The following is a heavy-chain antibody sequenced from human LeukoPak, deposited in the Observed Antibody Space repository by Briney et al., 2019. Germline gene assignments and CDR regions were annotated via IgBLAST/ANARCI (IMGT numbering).Heavy chain of an antibody. V-gene: IGHV3-7*01. CDR2: IKQDGSEK. CDR3: ATDGIEGVTVFDY. D-gene: IGHD1-26*01. CDR1: GFTFTTYW. Sequence: PGGSLRLSCAGSGFTFTTYWMNWVRQAPGKGLEWVANIKQDGSEKYYADSVKGRFTISRDNAKNSLYLHMNSLRAEDTAVYYCATDGIEGVTVFDYWGQGTLVTVSS. J-gene: IGHJ4*02.